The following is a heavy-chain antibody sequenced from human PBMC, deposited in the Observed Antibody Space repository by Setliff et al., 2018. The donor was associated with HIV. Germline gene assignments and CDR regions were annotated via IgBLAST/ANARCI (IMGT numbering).Heavy chain of an antibody. Sequence: GGSLRLSCVASGFTFSSMEMNWVRLAPGKGLEWLSYITGSSSGTILYVDSVQGRFTISRDNAKNSLYLQMNSLRAEDTAVYYCARSHYDSRGYYYRGDAFDIWGLGTMVTVSS. CDR3: ARSHYDSRGYYYRGDAFDI. CDR2: ITGSSSGTI. D-gene: IGHD3-22*01. CDR1: GFTFSSME. V-gene: IGHV3-48*03. J-gene: IGHJ3*02.